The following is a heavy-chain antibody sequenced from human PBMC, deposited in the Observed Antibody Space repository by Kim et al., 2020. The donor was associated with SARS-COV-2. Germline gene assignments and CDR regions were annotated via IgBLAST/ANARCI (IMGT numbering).Heavy chain of an antibody. V-gene: IGHV3-9*01. D-gene: IGHD6-19*01. Sequence: GGSLRLSCAASGFTFDDYAMHWVRQAPGKGLEWVSGISWNSGSIGYADSVKGRFTISRDNAKNSLYLQMNSLRAEDTALYYCARPGYSSGWGYFDYWGQGTLVTVSS. CDR1: GFTFDDYA. J-gene: IGHJ4*02. CDR3: ARPGYSSGWGYFDY. CDR2: ISWNSGSI.